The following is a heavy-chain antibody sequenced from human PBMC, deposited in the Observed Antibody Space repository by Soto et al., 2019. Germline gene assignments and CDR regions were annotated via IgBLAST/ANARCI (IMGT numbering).Heavy chain of an antibody. CDR2: ISWNSGSI. Sequence: GGSLRLSCAASGFTFDDYAMHWVRQAPGKGLEWVSGISWNSGSIGYADSVKGRFTISRDNAKNSLYLQMNSLRAEDTALYYCAKGHIAVAGTYFDYWGQGTLVTVSS. CDR1: GFTFDDYA. J-gene: IGHJ4*02. CDR3: AKGHIAVAGTYFDY. D-gene: IGHD6-19*01. V-gene: IGHV3-9*01.